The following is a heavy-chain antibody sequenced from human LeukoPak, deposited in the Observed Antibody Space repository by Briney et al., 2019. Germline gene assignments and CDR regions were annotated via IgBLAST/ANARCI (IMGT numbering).Heavy chain of an antibody. CDR1: GDSVSSNSAA. V-gene: IGHV6-1*01. D-gene: IGHD2-2*02. Sequence: SQTLSLTCAISGDSVSSNSAAWNWIRPSPSRGLEWLGRTYYRSKWYNDYAVSVKSRITINPDTSKNQFSLQLNSVTPEDTAVYYCARGGPGAAAIPLGYWGQGTLVTVSS. CDR2: TYYRSKWYN. CDR3: ARGGPGAAAIPLGY. J-gene: IGHJ4*02.